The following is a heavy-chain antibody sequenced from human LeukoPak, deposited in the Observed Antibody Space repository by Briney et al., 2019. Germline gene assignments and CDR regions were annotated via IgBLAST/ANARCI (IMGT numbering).Heavy chain of an antibody. CDR2: IYYSGST. CDR1: GGSISSYY. J-gene: IGHJ3*02. V-gene: IGHV4-59*01. D-gene: IGHD4-17*01. CDR3: AREVRYYGDPNDAFDI. Sequence: SETLSLTCTVSGGSISSYYWSWIRQPPGKGLEWIGYIYYSGSTNYNPSPKSRVTISVDTSKNQFSLKLSSVTAADTAVYYCAREVRYYGDPNDAFDIWGQGTMVTVSS.